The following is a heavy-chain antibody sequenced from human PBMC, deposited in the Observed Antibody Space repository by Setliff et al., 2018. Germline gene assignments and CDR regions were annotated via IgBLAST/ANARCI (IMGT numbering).Heavy chain of an antibody. Sequence: PGGSLRLSCAASGFTFSSYVMSWVRQAPGKGLEWVSAISGSGGSTYYADSVKGRFTISRDNSKNTLYLQMNSLRAEDTAVYYCAKGGKYYDFWSGPPFDPWGQGTLVTVSS. CDR2: ISGSGGST. D-gene: IGHD3-3*01. J-gene: IGHJ5*02. CDR1: GFTFSSYV. CDR3: AKGGKYYDFWSGPPFDP. V-gene: IGHV3-23*01.